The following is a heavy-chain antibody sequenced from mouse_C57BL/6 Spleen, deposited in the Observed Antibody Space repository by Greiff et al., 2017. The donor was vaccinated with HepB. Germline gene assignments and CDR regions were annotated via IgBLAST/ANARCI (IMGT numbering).Heavy chain of an antibody. J-gene: IGHJ4*01. D-gene: IGHD1-1*01. Sequence: QVHVKQSGPGLVQPSQSLSITCTVSGFSLTSYGVHWVRQSPGKGLEWLGVIWSGGSTDYNAAFISRLSISKDNSKSQVFFKMNSLQADDTAIYYCARNGPNYYCSSPFYAMDYWGQGTSVTVSS. V-gene: IGHV2-2*01. CDR3: ARNGPNYYCSSPFYAMDY. CDR1: GFSLTSYG. CDR2: IWSGGST.